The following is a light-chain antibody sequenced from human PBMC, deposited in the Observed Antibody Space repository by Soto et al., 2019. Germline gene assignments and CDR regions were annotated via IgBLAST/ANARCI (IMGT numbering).Light chain of an antibody. V-gene: IGLV1-44*01. CDR2: SDD. J-gene: IGLJ3*02. CDR1: SSNIGSNT. Sequence: QSVLPQPPSASGTPGQRVTLSCSGSSSNIGSNTVTWYHQLPGTAPKLLIYSDDHRPSGVPGRFSGSKSGTSASLAISGLQSEDEGDYFCATWDDGLFGPVFGGGTKVTVL. CDR3: ATWDDGLFGPV.